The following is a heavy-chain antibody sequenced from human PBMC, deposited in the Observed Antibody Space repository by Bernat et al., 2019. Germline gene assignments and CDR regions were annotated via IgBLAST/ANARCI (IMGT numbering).Heavy chain of an antibody. V-gene: IGHV3-33*03. CDR3: ATDGPHRDIDH. D-gene: IGHD5-24*01. Sequence: QVQLVESGGGVVQPGRSLRLSCAASGFTFSRYGMHWVRQAPGRGLEWVAFIWNDGSNTDYADSVKGRFTISRDSSKNTVYLQMNSLRVEDTAVYYCATDGPHRDIDHWGQGTLVTVSS. CDR2: IWNDGSNT. J-gene: IGHJ4*02. CDR1: GFTFSRYG.